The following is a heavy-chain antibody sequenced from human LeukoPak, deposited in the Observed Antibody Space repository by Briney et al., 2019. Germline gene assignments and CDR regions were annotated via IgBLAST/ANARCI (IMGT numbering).Heavy chain of an antibody. Sequence: ASAKVSCKASGYTFTSYYMHWVRQAPGQGLEWMGIINPSGGSTSYAQKFQGRVTMTRDTSTSTVYMELSSLRSEDTAVYYCARDLWRITMVRGVDYYYYGMDVWGQGTTVTVSS. CDR3: ARDLWRITMVRGVDYYYYGMDV. J-gene: IGHJ6*02. V-gene: IGHV1-46*01. CDR1: GYTFTSYY. D-gene: IGHD3-10*01. CDR2: INPSGGST.